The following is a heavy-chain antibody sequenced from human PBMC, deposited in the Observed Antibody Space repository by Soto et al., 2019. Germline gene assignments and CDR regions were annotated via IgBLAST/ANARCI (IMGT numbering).Heavy chain of an antibody. Sequence: GGSLRLSCAASGFTFSSYAMSWVRQAPGKGLEWVSAISGSGGSTYYADSVKGRFTISSDNSKNTLYLQMNSLRAEDTAVYYCAKDHVTIASNYVVFSYYYYGMDVWGQGTTVTVSS. V-gene: IGHV3-23*01. CDR2: ISGSGGST. D-gene: IGHD4-4*01. CDR1: GFTFSSYA. J-gene: IGHJ6*02. CDR3: AKDHVTIASNYVVFSYYYYGMDV.